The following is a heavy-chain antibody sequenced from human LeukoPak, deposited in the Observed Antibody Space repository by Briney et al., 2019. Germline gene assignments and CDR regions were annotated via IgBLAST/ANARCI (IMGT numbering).Heavy chain of an antibody. Sequence: GGSLRLSCIASGFSFTNYWMVWIRQAPGKGLEWVASIDGDGRQKDYVDSVKGRFTISRDNARNSLFLQLNSLRTEDTALYYCATDMAFSAFHIWGHGTMVIVSS. V-gene: IGHV3-7*03. CDR3: ATDMAFSAFHI. D-gene: IGHD3-3*02. CDR1: GFSFTNYW. CDR2: IDGDGRQK. J-gene: IGHJ3*02.